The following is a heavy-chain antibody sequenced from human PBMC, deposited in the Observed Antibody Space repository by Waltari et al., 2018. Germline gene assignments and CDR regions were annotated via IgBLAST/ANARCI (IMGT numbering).Heavy chain of an antibody. V-gene: IGHV2-5*01. J-gene: IGHJ6*03. Sequence: QITLRESDPTLLKPTQTLTLTCTFSGFSLTTSGVAVRWIRQPPGKALEWLALIYWNDDKRYSPSLESRLTITKDTSRNQVVLTMTNVDPVDTATYFCAHSRSPFYYYYYYMDVWGTGTTVTVSS. CDR3: AHSRSPFYYYYYYMDV. CDR1: GFSLTTSGVA. CDR2: IYWNDDK.